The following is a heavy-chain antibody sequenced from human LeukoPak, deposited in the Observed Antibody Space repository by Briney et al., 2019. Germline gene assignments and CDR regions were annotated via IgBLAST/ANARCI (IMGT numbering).Heavy chain of an antibody. V-gene: IGHV4-59*12. Sequence: SETLSLTCTVSGGSISSYYWSWIRQPPGKGLEWIGYIYYSGSTNYNPSLKSRVTISVDKSKNQFSLKLSSVTAADTAVYYCARVSRGFSGWYRAGYDPWGQGTLVTVSS. CDR3: ARVSRGFSGWYRAGYDP. J-gene: IGHJ5*02. CDR1: GGSISSYY. D-gene: IGHD6-19*01. CDR2: IYYSGST.